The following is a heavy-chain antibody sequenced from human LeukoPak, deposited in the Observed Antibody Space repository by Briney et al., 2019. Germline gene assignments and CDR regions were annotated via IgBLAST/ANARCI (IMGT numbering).Heavy chain of an antibody. CDR1: GFTFSPYS. CDR2: TSSGSSSI. Sequence: GGSLRLSCAASGFTFSPYSMNWVRQAPGKGLEWVSHTSSGSSSIYYADSVKGRFTISRDNANNSLYLQMTSLRAEDTAVYYCARANYDFWSNYNYYYYMDVWGKGTTVTVSS. J-gene: IGHJ6*03. V-gene: IGHV3-48*01. D-gene: IGHD3-3*01. CDR3: ARANYDFWSNYNYYYYMDV.